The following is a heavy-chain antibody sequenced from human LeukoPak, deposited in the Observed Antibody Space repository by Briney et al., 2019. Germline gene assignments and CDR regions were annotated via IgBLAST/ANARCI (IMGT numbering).Heavy chain of an antibody. J-gene: IGHJ4*02. Sequence: SVKVSCKASGGTFSSYAISWVRQAPGQGLEWMGGIIPIFGTANYAQKFQGRVTITADESTSTAYMELSSLRSDDTAVYYCARGDMVQGVIVDYWGQGTLVTVSS. CDR2: IIPIFGTA. D-gene: IGHD3-10*01. CDR1: GGTFSSYA. CDR3: ARGDMVQGVIVDY. V-gene: IGHV1-69*13.